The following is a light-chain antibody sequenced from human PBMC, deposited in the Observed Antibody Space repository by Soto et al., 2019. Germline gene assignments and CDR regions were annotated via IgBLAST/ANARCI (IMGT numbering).Light chain of an antibody. CDR1: QSISSW. CDR3: QQYNTCPWT. CDR2: KAS. J-gene: IGKJ1*01. V-gene: IGKV1-5*03. Sequence: DIQMSKSPATLSASVGDRVTITCRASQSISSWLAWYQQKPGKAPKLLTYKASILESGVPSRFSGSGSGTEFTLTISSLQAEDFATYYCQQYNTCPWTFGQGTKVDIK.